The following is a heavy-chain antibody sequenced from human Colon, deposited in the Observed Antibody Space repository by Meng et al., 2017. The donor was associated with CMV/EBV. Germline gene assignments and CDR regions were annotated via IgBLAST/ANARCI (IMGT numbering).Heavy chain of an antibody. D-gene: IGHD3-16*02. CDR2: ISWSTGSI. V-gene: IGHV3-9*01. CDR3: VRDGGLPRYYYFALDV. Sequence: SLKISCAASGFNFNDYAMHWVRQAPGKGLEWVSGISWSTGSIAYADSVKGRFTVSRDNAKNSLHLQMDSLRVEDTATYYCVRDGGLPRYYYFALDVWGQGTRVTVSS. J-gene: IGHJ6*02. CDR1: GFNFNDYA.